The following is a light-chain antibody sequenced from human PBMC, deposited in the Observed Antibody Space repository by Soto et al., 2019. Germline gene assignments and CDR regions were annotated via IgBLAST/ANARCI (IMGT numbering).Light chain of an antibody. CDR3: QQYNNGPPVT. Sequence: EIVLTQSPGTLSLSPGERATLSCRASQSVSSSYLAWYQQKPGQAPRLLIYGASSRATGIPDRFSGSGSGTDFTLTISRLEPEDFAVYYCQQYNNGPPVTFGQGTKVDI. J-gene: IGKJ1*01. CDR1: QSVSSSY. CDR2: GAS. V-gene: IGKV3-20*01.